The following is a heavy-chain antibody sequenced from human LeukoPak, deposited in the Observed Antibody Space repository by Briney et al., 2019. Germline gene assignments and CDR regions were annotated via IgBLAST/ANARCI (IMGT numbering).Heavy chain of an antibody. Sequence: GASLKISCKGSGSSFTSYWIGWVRQMRGKGLEWMGIIYPGDSDTRYSPSFQGQVTISADKSISTAYLQWSSLKAPDTAMYYCARDGSRDGYNHLDYWGQGTLVTVSS. J-gene: IGHJ4*02. V-gene: IGHV5-51*01. CDR2: IYPGDSDT. CDR1: GSSFTSYW. D-gene: IGHD5-24*01. CDR3: ARDGSRDGYNHLDY.